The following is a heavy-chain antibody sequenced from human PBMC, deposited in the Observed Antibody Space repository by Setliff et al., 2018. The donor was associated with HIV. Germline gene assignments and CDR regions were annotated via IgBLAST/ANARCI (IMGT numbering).Heavy chain of an antibody. V-gene: IGHV4-61*09. CDR1: GGSISSGSYY. CDR2: IYTSGSS. CDR3: ARLRPGWYFDL. Sequence: SETLSLTCTVSGGSISSGSYYWSWIRQPAGKGLEWIGHIYTSGSSTYNPSLKSRVTISRDTSKNQFSLKLSSVTAADTAVYYCARLRPGWYFDLWGRGTLVTVS. J-gene: IGHJ2*01.